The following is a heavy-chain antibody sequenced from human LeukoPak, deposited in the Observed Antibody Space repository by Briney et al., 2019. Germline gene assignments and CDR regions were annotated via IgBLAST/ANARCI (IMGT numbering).Heavy chain of an antibody. V-gene: IGHV3-43*01. Sequence: GGSLRLSCVVSGFNLDDYTTHWVRQAPGKGLEWVSLISWDGGSTYYADSVKGRFTISRDISTNTLYLHMNSLRPEDTAVYFCARDHWGRITSGGYFVYWGQGTLVTVSS. CDR1: GFNLDDYT. CDR2: ISWDGGST. CDR3: ARDHWGRITSGGYFVY. J-gene: IGHJ4*02. D-gene: IGHD1-14*01.